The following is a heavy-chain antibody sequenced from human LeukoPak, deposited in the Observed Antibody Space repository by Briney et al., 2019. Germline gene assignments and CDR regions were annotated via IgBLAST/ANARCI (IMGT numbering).Heavy chain of an antibody. J-gene: IGHJ4*02. CDR3: ARLTKYNDYVWGSYRYTGFDY. CDR2: ISSSGSTV. D-gene: IGHD3-16*02. CDR1: GFTFSSYE. Sequence: GGSLRLSCAASGFTFSSYEMNWVRQAPGKGLEWVSYISSSGSTVYYADSVKGRFTISRDNAKNSLYLQMNSLRAEDTAVYYCARLTKYNDYVWGSYRYTGFDYWGQGTLVTVS. V-gene: IGHV3-48*03.